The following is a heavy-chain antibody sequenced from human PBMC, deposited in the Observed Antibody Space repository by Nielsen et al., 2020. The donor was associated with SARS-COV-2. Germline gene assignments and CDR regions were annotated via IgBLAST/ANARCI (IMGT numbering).Heavy chain of an antibody. Sequence: ASVKVSCKASGYTFTSYGISRVRQAPGQGLEWMGWNSAYNGNTNYAQKFQGRVTMTWDTSISTAYMEPSGLKSDDTAVFYCAGSGSGWYNFDSWGQGTLVTVSS. V-gene: IGHV1-18*01. CDR2: NSAYNGNT. D-gene: IGHD6-19*01. CDR1: GYTFTSYG. J-gene: IGHJ4*02. CDR3: AGSGSGWYNFDS.